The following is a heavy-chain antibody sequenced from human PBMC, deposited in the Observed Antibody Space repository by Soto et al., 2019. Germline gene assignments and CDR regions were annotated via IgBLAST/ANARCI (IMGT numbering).Heavy chain of an antibody. Sequence: QVQLVQSGAEVKKPGASVKVSCKASGYTFSSYGISWVRQAPGQGREWMGWISDYNGNTNYAQEFQGRVTITTDTSTSTAYMELLSLRSDETAVYYCAGAYYYGSGPWYCGQGTLVTVSS. V-gene: IGHV1-18*01. CDR2: ISDYNGNT. CDR1: GYTFSSYG. D-gene: IGHD3-10*01. CDR3: AGAYYYGSGPWY. J-gene: IGHJ4*02.